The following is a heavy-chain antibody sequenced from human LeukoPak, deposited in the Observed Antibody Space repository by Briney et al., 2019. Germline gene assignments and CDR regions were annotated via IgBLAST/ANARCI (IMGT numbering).Heavy chain of an antibody. D-gene: IGHD5-18*01. CDR1: GGSISSSSYY. Sequence: SETLSLTCTVSGGSISSSSYYWGWIRQPPGKGLEWIGSIYYSGSTYYNPSLKSRVTISVDTSKNQFSLKLSSVTAADTAVYYCARWMDIATGFDYWGQGTLVTVSS. CDR3: ARWMDIATGFDY. J-gene: IGHJ4*02. CDR2: IYYSGST. V-gene: IGHV4-39*01.